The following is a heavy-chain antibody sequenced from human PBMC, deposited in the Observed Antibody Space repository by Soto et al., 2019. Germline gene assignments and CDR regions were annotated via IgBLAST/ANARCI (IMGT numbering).Heavy chain of an antibody. J-gene: IGHJ6*02. CDR2: IKQDGSEK. V-gene: IGHV3-7*01. CDR3: ARHLRGYCSGGSCYSAEKGMDV. D-gene: IGHD2-15*01. Sequence: PGGSLRLSCAASGFTFSSYWMSWVRQAPGKGLEWVANIKQDGSEKYYVDSVKGRFTISRDNAKNSLYLQMNSLRAEDTAVYYCARHLRGYCSGGSCYSAEKGMDVWGQGTTVTVSS. CDR1: GFTFSSYW.